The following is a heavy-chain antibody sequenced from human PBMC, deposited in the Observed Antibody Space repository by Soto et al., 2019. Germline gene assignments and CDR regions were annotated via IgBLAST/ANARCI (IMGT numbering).Heavy chain of an antibody. V-gene: IGHV3-30*14. D-gene: IGHD2-15*01. Sequence: QVQLVESGGGVVQPGRSLRLSCAASGFTFSSYAMHWVRQAPGKGLEWVALISHDGSNKYYADSVKGRFTISRDNLNNTIHFQLNRPSVNVTVVYYCARDRSLVVVASGYWGQGSLVTVSS. J-gene: IGHJ4*02. CDR1: GFTFSSYA. CDR3: ARDRSLVVVASGY. CDR2: ISHDGSNK.